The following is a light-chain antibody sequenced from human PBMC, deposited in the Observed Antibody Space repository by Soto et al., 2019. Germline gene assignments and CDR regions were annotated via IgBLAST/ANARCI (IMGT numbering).Light chain of an antibody. J-gene: IGKJ2*01. V-gene: IGKV3-15*01. CDR2: GAS. CDR3: QHYNNWPFT. CDR1: QSVSSN. Sequence: EIVMTQSPVTLSVSPGERATLSCRASQSVSSNLAWYQQKPGQAPTLLIYGASARATGIPVRFSGSRSGTEFTLTISSLQSEDFAVYYCQHYNNWPFTFGQGTKLEIK.